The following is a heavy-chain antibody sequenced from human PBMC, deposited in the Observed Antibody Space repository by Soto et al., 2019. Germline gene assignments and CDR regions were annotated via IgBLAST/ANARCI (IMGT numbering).Heavy chain of an antibody. D-gene: IGHD1-1*01. Sequence: GGSLRLSCAASGFTFSNYFMHWVRQVPGEGLVWVSRMSGDGKTISYADSVKGRFTISRDNAKNTLYLQMNSLRVEDTAVYYCARTYVPGIAGFDPWGQGTLVTVPQ. J-gene: IGHJ5*02. V-gene: IGHV3-74*01. CDR3: ARTYVPGIAGFDP. CDR1: GFTFSNYF. CDR2: MSGDGKTI.